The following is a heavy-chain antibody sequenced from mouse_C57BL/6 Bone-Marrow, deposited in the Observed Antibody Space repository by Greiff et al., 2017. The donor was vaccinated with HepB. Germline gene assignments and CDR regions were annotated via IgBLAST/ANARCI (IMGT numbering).Heavy chain of an antibody. CDR1: GYSITSGYY. J-gene: IGHJ1*03. D-gene: IGHD1-1*01. V-gene: IGHV3-6*01. CDR3: ARSITTVVSQDWYSDV. CDR2: ISYDGSN. Sequence: EVKLMESGPGLVKPSQSLSLTCSVTGYSITSGYYWNWIRQFPGNKLEWMGYISYDGSNNYNPSLKNRISITRDTSTNQFFLKLNSVTTEDTATYYCARSITTVVSQDWYSDVWGTGT.